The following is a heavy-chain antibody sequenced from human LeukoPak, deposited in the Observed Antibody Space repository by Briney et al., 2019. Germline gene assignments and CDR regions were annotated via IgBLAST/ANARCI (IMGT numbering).Heavy chain of an antibody. V-gene: IGHV3-23*01. CDR1: GFTFSSFA. CDR2: ISGSGGST. D-gene: IGHD5-12*01. J-gene: IGHJ4*02. Sequence: GGSLRLSCAASGFTFSSFAMSWDRLAPGKGLEWVSSISGSGGSTNYADSVKGRFTISRDNSKNTMYLQMNSLTADDTAVYYCSKDHKFSGYDNYFDYWGQGTLVTVSS. CDR3: SKDHKFSGYDNYFDY.